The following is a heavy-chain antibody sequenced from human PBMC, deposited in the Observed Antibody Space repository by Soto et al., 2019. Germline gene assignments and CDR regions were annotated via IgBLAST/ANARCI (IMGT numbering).Heavy chain of an antibody. D-gene: IGHD6-6*01. V-gene: IGHV1-69*13. Sequence: SVKVSCKASGGTFSSYAISWVRQAPGQGLEWMGGIIPIFGTANYAQKFQGRVTITADESTSTAYMELSSLRSEDTAVYYCARSAARPPYYFDYWGQGTLVTVSS. CDR3: ARSAARPPYYFDY. CDR1: GGTFSSYA. J-gene: IGHJ4*02. CDR2: IIPIFGTA.